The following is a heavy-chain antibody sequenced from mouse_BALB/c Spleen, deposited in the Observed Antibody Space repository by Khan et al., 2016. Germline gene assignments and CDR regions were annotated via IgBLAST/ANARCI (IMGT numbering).Heavy chain of an antibody. CDR3: ARRGPIYYYGSSYGY. V-gene: IGHV14-3*02. J-gene: IGHJ2*01. CDR2: IDPANGNT. D-gene: IGHD1-1*01. CDR1: GFNIKDTY. Sequence: VQLQQSGAELVKPGASVKLSCTASGFNIKDTYMHWVKQRPEQGLEWIGRIDPANGNTEYGPKFQGKATITADTSSITAYLQLSSLTSEDTAVXYCARRGPIYYYGSSYGYWGQGTTLTVSS.